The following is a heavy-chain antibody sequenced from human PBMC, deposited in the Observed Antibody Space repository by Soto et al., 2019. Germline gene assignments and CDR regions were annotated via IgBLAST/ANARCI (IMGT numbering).Heavy chain of an antibody. V-gene: IGHV4-34*01. CDR1: GGSFSGYY. J-gene: IGHJ4*02. Sequence: TSETLSLTFAVYGGSFSGYYWSWIRQPPGKGLEWIGEINHSGSTNYNPSLKSRVTISVDTSKNQFSLKLSSVTAADTAVYYCARGRTSVRFFALWGQGTLVTVSS. D-gene: IGHD3-3*01. CDR2: INHSGST. CDR3: ARGRTSVRFFAL.